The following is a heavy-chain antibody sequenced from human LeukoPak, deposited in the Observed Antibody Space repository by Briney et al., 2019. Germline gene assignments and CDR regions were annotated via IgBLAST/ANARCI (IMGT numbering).Heavy chain of an antibody. CDR2: IHYSGTT. J-gene: IGHJ4*02. Sequence: PSETLSLTCPVSGGSISSSSYYWGWIRQPPGKGLEWIGSIHYSGTTYYNPSLKSRVTVSVDTSKNQFSLKLSSVTAADTAVYYCARPGEGCGYSSSRIDYWGQGTLVTVSS. D-gene: IGHD6-13*01. V-gene: IGHV4-39*01. CDR1: GGSISSSSYY. CDR3: ARPGEGCGYSSSRIDY.